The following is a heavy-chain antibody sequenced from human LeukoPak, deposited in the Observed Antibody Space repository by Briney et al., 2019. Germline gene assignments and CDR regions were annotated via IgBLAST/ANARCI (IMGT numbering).Heavy chain of an antibody. V-gene: IGHV4-61*08. Sequence: SETLSLTCTVSGGSISSGEYYWSWIRQPPGKGLEWIGYIYYSGSTNYNPSLKSRVTISVDTSKNQLSLKLSSVTAADTAVYYCARSPRARAFDIWGQGTMVTVSS. CDR2: IYYSGST. CDR1: GGSISSGEYY. D-gene: IGHD1-26*01. CDR3: ARSPRARAFDI. J-gene: IGHJ3*02.